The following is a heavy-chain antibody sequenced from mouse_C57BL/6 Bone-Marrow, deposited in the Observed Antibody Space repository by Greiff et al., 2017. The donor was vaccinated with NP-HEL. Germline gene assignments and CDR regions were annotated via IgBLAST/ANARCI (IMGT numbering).Heavy chain of an antibody. CDR1: GYTFTSYW. CDR2: IDPSDSYT. D-gene: IGHD2-3*01. Sequence: QVQLQQPGAELVKPGASVKLSCKASGYTFTSYWMQWVKQRPGPGLEWIGEIDPSDSYTNYNQKFKGKATLTVDTSSSTAYMQLSSLTSEDSAVYYGARKDDGTTWGFAYWGQGTLVTVSA. CDR3: ARKDDGTTWGFAY. J-gene: IGHJ3*01. V-gene: IGHV1-50*01.